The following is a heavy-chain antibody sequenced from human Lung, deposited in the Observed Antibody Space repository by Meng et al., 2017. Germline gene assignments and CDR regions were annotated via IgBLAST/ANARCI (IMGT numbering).Heavy chain of an antibody. CDR1: GGSFSDYY. V-gene: IGHV4-34*01. CDR2: INYSGGT. Sequence: QRQLSGCEAGMSKPSETLSLNCVVCGGSFSDYYWSGIRHAQGKGLEWIGEINYSGGTNYNPSLESRATISVDTSQNNLSLKLSSVTAADSAVYYCARGPTTMAHDFDYWGQGTLVTVSS. D-gene: IGHD4-11*01. J-gene: IGHJ4*02. CDR3: ARGPTTMAHDFDY.